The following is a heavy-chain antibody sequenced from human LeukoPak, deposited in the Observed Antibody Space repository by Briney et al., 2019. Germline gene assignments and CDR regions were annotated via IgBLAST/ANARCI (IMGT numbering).Heavy chain of an antibody. J-gene: IGHJ4*02. CDR2: IFYSGST. V-gene: IGHV4-61*01. CDR1: GASVSSGSYY. Sequence: SETLSLTCTVSGASVSSGSYYWTWIRQPPGKGLEWIGYIFYSGSTNYNPSLESRVTIPFDPSKNQFSLKLTPVTAADTAVYYCARDPGVTTGTYYFDSWGQGSLVTVSS. CDR3: ARDPGVTTGTYYFDS. D-gene: IGHD1-1*01.